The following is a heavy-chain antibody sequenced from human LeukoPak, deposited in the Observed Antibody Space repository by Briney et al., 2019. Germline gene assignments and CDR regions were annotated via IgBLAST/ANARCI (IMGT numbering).Heavy chain of an antibody. CDR2: INPNSGAI. Sequence: SVKVSCKASGYTFSAFYMHWVRQAPGQGLEWMGWINPNSGAINYAQKFQGRVTMTRDTSISIAYMALSRLRSDDTAVYYFARDKALGGPGSYFSYYGIDVWGQGNTVTVSS. V-gene: IGHV1-2*02. CDR1: GYTFSAFY. J-gene: IGHJ6*02. D-gene: IGHD3-10*01. CDR3: ARDKALGGPGSYFSYYGIDV.